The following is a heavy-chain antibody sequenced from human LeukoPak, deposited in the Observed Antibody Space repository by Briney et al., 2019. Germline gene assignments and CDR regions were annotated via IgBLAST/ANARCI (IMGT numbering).Heavy chain of an antibody. V-gene: IGHV3-30*18. CDR1: GFTFSGFD. J-gene: IGHJ4*02. Sequence: GGSLRLSCAASGFTFSGFDMYWVRQAPGKGLEWVAVISHDGSHTQHADSVKGRFTISRDKSKRTLYLQMNSLRPEDTAVYFCVKDRADHYSFDSWGQGTLVTVSS. CDR3: VKDRADHYSFDS. CDR2: ISHDGSHT. D-gene: IGHD4-11*01.